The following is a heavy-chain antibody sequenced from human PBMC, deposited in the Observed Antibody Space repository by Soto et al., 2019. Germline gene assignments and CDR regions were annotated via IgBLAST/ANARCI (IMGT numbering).Heavy chain of an antibody. Sequence: EVQLVESGGGLVQPGGSLRLSCAASRFTFSTYWMSWVRQAPGKGLEWVANIKQDGGEKYYVDSVKGRFIISRDNAKNSVYLQMNSLRAEDTAVYYCARVGMTANYYYYGMDVWGQGTTVTVSS. V-gene: IGHV3-7*03. CDR3: ARVGMTANYYYYGMDV. D-gene: IGHD2-21*02. CDR2: IKQDGGEK. J-gene: IGHJ6*02. CDR1: RFTFSTYW.